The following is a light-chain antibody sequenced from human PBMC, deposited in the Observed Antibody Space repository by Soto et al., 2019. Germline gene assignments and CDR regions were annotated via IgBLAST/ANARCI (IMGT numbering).Light chain of an antibody. CDR2: DVT. J-gene: IGLJ1*01. CDR3: SSYTSTSTPYV. V-gene: IGLV2-14*03. Sequence: QSALTQPASVSGSPGQSIAISCTGTSSDIGGYNYVSWYQQHPGKAPKLLIYDVTHRPSGVSNRFSGSKSGDTASLTISGLQAEDEADYSCSSYTSTSTPYVFGTGTKLTVL. CDR1: SSDIGGYNY.